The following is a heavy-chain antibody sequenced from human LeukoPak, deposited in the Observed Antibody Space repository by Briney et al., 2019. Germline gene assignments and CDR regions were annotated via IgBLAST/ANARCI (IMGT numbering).Heavy chain of an antibody. CDR3: ARGYNVGLFDF. CDR1: GGSISSGHYY. V-gene: IGHV4-30-2*01. Sequence: SQTLSLSCTVSGGSISSGHYYWTWIRQPPGKGLEWIGYLYNSGNNYSNTSLKSRVTISVEKSKSQFSLKLSSVTAADTAVYYWARGYNVGLFDFGRKENVDSVS. D-gene: IGHD5-24*01. CDR2: LYNSGNN. J-gene: IGHJ4*02.